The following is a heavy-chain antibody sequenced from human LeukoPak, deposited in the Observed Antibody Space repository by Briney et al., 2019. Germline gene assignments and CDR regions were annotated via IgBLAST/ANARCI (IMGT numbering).Heavy chain of an antibody. CDR3: AREIVVVAATPLIHYYYYMDV. CDR2: IIPIFGTA. V-gene: IGHV1-69*05. CDR1: GGTFSSYA. D-gene: IGHD2-15*01. J-gene: IGHJ6*03. Sequence: SVKVSCKASGGTFSSYAISWVRQAPGQGLEWMGGIIPIFGTANYAQEFQGRVTITTDESTSTAYMELSSLRSEDTAVYYCAREIVVVAATPLIHYYYYMDVWGKGTTVTVSS.